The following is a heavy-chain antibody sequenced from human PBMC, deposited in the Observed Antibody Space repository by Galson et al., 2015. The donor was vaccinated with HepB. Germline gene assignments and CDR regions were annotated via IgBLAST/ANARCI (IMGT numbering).Heavy chain of an antibody. CDR1: GFTFSSYA. V-gene: IGHV3-64*04. D-gene: IGHD3-10*01. Sequence: SLRLSCAASGFTFSSYAMHWVRQAPGKGLEYVSAISSNGGSTYYADSVKGRFTTSRDNSKNTLYLQMNSLRAEDTAVYYCARDASYYGSGSYPYYFDYWGQGTLVTVSS. CDR2: ISSNGGST. J-gene: IGHJ4*02. CDR3: ARDASYYGSGSYPYYFDY.